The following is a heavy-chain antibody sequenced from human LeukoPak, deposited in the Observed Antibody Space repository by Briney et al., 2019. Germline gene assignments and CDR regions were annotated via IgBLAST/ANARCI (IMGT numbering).Heavy chain of an antibody. CDR3: ARDFWSDHSWFDP. V-gene: IGHV4-38-2*02. CDR1: GYSITSAYY. D-gene: IGHD3-3*01. CDR2: VYYSGST. J-gene: IGHJ5*02. Sequence: SETLSLTCTVSGYSITSAYYWGWIRRSPGKGLEWIGSVYYSGSTYYNPSLKSRVTISVDTSKNHSSLRLSSVTAADTAVYYCARDFWSDHSWFDPWGQGTLVTVAS.